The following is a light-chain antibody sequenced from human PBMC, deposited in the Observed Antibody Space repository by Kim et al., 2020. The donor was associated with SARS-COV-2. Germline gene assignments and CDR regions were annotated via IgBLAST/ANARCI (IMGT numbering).Light chain of an antibody. CDR2: VNSDGSH. Sequence: ASVTPPCTLSSAYSTYAIAWHQQQPQKGPRFLMKVNSDGSHTKGDGIPDRFSGSSSGAERYLTISSLQSEDEADYYCQTWATGIHVFGSGTKVTVL. V-gene: IGLV4-69*01. CDR3: QTWATGIHV. J-gene: IGLJ1*01. CDR1: SAYSTYA.